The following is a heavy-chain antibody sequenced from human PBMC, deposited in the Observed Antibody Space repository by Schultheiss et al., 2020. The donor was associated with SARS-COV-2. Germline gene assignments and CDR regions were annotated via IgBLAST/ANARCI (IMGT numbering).Heavy chain of an antibody. D-gene: IGHD1-7*01. CDR3: ASLPETGTTFYYYGMDV. CDR2: ISGSGGST. J-gene: IGHJ6*02. Sequence: GGSLRLSCAASGFTFSSYAMSWVRQAPGKGLEWVSAISGSGGSTYYADSVKGRFTISRDNSKNTLYLQMNSLRAEDTAVYYCASLPETGTTFYYYGMDVWGQGTTVTVSS. CDR1: GFTFSSYA. V-gene: IGHV3-23*01.